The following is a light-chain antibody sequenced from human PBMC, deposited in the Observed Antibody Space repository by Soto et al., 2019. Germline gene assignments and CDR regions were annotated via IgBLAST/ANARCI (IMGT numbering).Light chain of an antibody. CDR1: SSDIGAYNY. CDR3: CSYTSTYTRV. Sequence: QSVLTQPASLSVSPGQSSTISCTGTSSDIGAYNYVSWYQQHPGKAPKLIIYDVSNRPSGVSNRFSGSKSDNTASLAISGLQPEDEADYYCCSYTSTYTRVFGNGTKVTVL. V-gene: IGLV2-14*01. CDR2: DVS. J-gene: IGLJ1*01.